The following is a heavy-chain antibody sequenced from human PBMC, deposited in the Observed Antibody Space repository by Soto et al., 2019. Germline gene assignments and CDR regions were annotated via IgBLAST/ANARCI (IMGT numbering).Heavy chain of an antibody. CDR2: TKPDGSEK. V-gene: IGHV3-7*01. Sequence: PGGSLRLSCAASGFIFNTHWMSWVRQAPEKGLEWVAHTKPDGSEKYYVDSAKGRFTISRDNTRNSLYLQMNSLRADDTALYYCVVWGTSTSNPWGQGTLVTVSS. J-gene: IGHJ5*02. D-gene: IGHD1-20*01. CDR1: GFIFNTHW. CDR3: VVWGTSTSNP.